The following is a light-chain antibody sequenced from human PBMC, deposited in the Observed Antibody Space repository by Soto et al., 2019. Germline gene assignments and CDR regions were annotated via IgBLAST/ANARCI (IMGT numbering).Light chain of an antibody. Sequence: QSVLTQPPSVSGTPGQRVTISCSGSSSKIGAGYDVHWYQHLPGTSPKLLIYGNINRPSGVPDRFSGSKSGTSASLAITGLQAEDEADYYCQSYDNSLNGSYVFGTGTKVTVL. J-gene: IGLJ1*01. CDR3: QSYDNSLNGSYV. CDR2: GNI. CDR1: SSKIGAGYD. V-gene: IGLV1-40*01.